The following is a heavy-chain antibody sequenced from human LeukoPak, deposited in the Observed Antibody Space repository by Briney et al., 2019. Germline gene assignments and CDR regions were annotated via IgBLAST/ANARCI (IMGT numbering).Heavy chain of an antibody. V-gene: IGHV3-30-3*01. CDR2: ISYDGSNK. CDR1: GFTFSDYY. CDR3: ARGNFGYSGYDYGDYEDY. D-gene: IGHD5-12*01. Sequence: AGGSPRLSCAASGFTFSDYYMSWIRQAPGKGLEWVAVISYDGSNKYYADSVKGRFTISRDNSKNTLYLQMNSLRAEDTAVYYCARGNFGYSGYDYGDYEDYWGQGTLVTVSS. J-gene: IGHJ4*02.